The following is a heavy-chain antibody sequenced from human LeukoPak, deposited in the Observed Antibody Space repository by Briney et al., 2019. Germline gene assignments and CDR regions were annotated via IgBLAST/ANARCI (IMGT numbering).Heavy chain of an antibody. CDR3: ATRGVPSSEGGRGVFDY. V-gene: IGHV1-2*02. D-gene: IGHD2-8*01. CDR1: GYTFTGYY. J-gene: IGHJ4*02. CDR2: INPNSGGT. Sequence: GASVKVSCKASGYTFTGYYMHWVRQAPGQGLEWMGWINPNSGGTNYAQKFQGRVTMTRDTSISTAYMELSRLRSDDTAVYYCATRGVPSSEGGRGVFDYWGQGTLVTVSS.